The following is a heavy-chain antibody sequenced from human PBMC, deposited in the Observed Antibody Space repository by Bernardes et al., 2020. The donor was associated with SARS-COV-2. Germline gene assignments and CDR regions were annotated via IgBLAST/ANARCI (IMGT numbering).Heavy chain of an antibody. J-gene: IGHJ6*02. CDR2: IWYDGSTK. Sequence: GSLRLSCAASGFPFNSYGMHWVRRAPDKGLEWVAVIWYDGSTKYYADSVQGRFTISRDNSKSILYLQMNSLRVEDTAVYYCVRRFCAVSSACGNFYGMGVWGQGTTVTVSS. V-gene: IGHV3-33*03. D-gene: IGHD2-21*01. CDR3: VRRFCAVSSACGNFYGMGV. CDR1: GFPFNSYG.